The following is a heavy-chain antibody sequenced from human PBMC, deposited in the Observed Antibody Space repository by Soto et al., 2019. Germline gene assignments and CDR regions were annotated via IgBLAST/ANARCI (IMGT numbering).Heavy chain of an antibody. CDR2: IYYSGST. Sequence: QVQLQESGPGLVKPSETLSLTCTVSGGSVSSPRYYWSWVRQSPGKGLEYMGYIYYSGSTNYNPSLKSRVTISVDTSNNQFSLKLSSVTAADTAVYYCARGVYGDYRFDLWGQGTLVTVSS. CDR3: ARGVYGDYRFDL. CDR1: GGSVSSPRYY. J-gene: IGHJ4*02. V-gene: IGHV4-61*01. D-gene: IGHD4-17*01.